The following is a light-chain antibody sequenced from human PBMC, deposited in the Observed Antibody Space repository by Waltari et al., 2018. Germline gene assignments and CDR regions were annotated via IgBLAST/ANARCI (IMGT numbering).Light chain of an antibody. CDR1: QSISSY. Sequence: DIQMTQSPSSLSASVGDRVTITCRASQSISSYLNWYQQKPGKAPKLLISAASSLQSGVPSRFSGSGSGTDFTLTISSLQPEDFATYYCQQSYSTPGTFGQGTKLEIK. V-gene: IGKV1-39*01. CDR2: AAS. CDR3: QQSYSTPGT. J-gene: IGKJ2*01.